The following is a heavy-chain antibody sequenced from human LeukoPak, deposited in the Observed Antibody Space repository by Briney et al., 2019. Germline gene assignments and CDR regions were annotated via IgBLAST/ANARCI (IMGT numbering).Heavy chain of an antibody. Sequence: PGGSLRLSCAASGFTFSTYAMHWVRQAPGKGLEWLAVISYDGSDKYYADSVKGRFTISRDNSKNTLYLQMNSLRVEDAAVFYCARDPQWLVSFDYWGQGTLVTVSS. CDR1: GFTFSTYA. V-gene: IGHV3-30*04. D-gene: IGHD6-19*01. J-gene: IGHJ4*02. CDR3: ARDPQWLVSFDY. CDR2: ISYDGSDK.